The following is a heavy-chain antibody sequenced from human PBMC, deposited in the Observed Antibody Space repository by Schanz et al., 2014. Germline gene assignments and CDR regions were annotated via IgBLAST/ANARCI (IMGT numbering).Heavy chain of an antibody. J-gene: IGHJ4*02. Sequence: QLQLQESGPGLVKPSETLSLTCTVSGGSISSSSYYWGWIRQPPGKGLEWIGSIYASGGTYYNPSLKSRVTTSVDASKHLFSLRLSSVTAADTAVYFCARRGIGGTYYREPFDYWGQGTLVTVSS. D-gene: IGHD1-26*01. V-gene: IGHV4-39*01. CDR1: GGSISSSSYY. CDR2: IYASGGT. CDR3: ARRGIGGTYYREPFDY.